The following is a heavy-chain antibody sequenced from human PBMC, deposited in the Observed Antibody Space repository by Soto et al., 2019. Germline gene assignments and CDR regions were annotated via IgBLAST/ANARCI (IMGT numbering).Heavy chain of an antibody. J-gene: IGHJ4*02. CDR2: IYSGGST. CDR3: ARGRSGENYYDSSGYAPFDH. D-gene: IGHD3-22*01. Sequence: HPGGSLRLSCAASGFTVSRKHMSWVRQAPGKGLEWVSVIYSGGSTYYADSVKGRFTISRDNSKNTLYLQMNSLRAEDTAVYYCARGRSGENYYDSSGYAPFDHWGQGTQVTVSS. V-gene: IGHV3-66*01. CDR1: GFTVSRKH.